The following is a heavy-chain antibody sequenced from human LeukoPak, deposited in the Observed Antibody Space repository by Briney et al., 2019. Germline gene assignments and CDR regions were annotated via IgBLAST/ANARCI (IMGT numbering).Heavy chain of an antibody. CDR1: GFTFSSYS. Sequence: GSLRLSCAASGFTFSSYSMNWVRQAPGKGLEWVSSISSSSSYIYYADSVKGRFTISRDNAENSLYLQMNSLRAEDTAVYYCARGRRGYCSSTSCYTPYYYYGMDVWGQGTTVTVSS. CDR3: ARGRRGYCSSTSCYTPYYYYGMDV. D-gene: IGHD2-2*02. J-gene: IGHJ6*02. V-gene: IGHV3-21*01. CDR2: ISSSSSYI.